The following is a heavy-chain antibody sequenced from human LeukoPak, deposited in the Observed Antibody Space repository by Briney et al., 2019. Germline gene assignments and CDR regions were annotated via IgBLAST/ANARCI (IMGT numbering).Heavy chain of an antibody. D-gene: IGHD3-10*01. CDR2: INPNSGGT. Sequence: ASVKVSCKASGYTFTGYYMHWVRQAPGQGLEWVGWINPNSGGTNYAQKFQGRVTMTRDTSISTAYMELSRLRSDDTAVYYCARSPAYYGSGSYRDDWFDPWGQGTLVTVSS. CDR3: ARSPAYYGSGSYRDDWFDP. J-gene: IGHJ5*02. V-gene: IGHV1-2*02. CDR1: GYTFTGYY.